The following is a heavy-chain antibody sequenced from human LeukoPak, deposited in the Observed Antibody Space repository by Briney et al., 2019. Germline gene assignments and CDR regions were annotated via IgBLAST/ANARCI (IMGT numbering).Heavy chain of an antibody. D-gene: IGHD5-12*01. CDR2: IYYSGST. Sequence: SETLSLTCTVSRGSISSYYWSWIRQPPGKGLEWIGYIYYSGSTNYNPSLKSRVTISVDTSKNQFSLKLSSVTAADTAVYYCARDPTPLYSGYGKDYYYGMDVWGQGTTVTVSS. CDR1: RGSISSYY. CDR3: ARDPTPLYSGYGKDYYYGMDV. J-gene: IGHJ6*02. V-gene: IGHV4-59*01.